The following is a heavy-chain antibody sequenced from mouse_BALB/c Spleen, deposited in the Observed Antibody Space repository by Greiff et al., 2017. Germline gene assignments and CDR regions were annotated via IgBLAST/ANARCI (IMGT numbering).Heavy chain of an antibody. J-gene: IGHJ2*01. D-gene: IGHD1-1*01. CDR2: INPGSGGT. CDR3: ARNYGPFFDY. Sequence: QVHVKQSGAELVRPGTSVKVSCKASGYAFTNYLIEWVKQRPGQGLEWIGVINPGSGGTNYNEKFKGKATLTADKSSSTAYMQLSSLTSDDSAVYFCARNYGPFFDYWGQGTTLTVSS. CDR1: GYAFTNYL. V-gene: IGHV1-54*01.